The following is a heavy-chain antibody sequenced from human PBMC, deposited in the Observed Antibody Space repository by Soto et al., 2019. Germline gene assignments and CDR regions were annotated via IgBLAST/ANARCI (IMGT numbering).Heavy chain of an antibody. CDR2: ISGSGGST. CDR1: GFTFSSYA. J-gene: IGHJ5*02. Sequence: GGSLRLSCAASGFTFSSYAMSWVRQAPGKGPEWVSAISGSGGSTYYADSVKDRFTISRDNSKNTLYLQMNSLRAEDTAVYYCAKGIAVALYNWFDPWGQGTLVTVSS. CDR3: AKGIAVALYNWFDP. V-gene: IGHV3-23*01. D-gene: IGHD6-19*01.